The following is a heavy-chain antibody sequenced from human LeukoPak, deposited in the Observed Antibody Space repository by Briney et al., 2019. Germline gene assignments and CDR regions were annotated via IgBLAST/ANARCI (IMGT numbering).Heavy chain of an antibody. CDR1: GFTFSSYA. CDR3: ARFFVAGWFFFDY. CDR2: IYYSGST. J-gene: IGHJ4*02. V-gene: IGHV4-39*01. Sequence: GSLRLSCAASGFTFSSYAMSWVRQPPGKGLEWIGSIYYSGSTYYNPSLKSRVTISVDTSKNQFSLKLSSVTAADTAVYYCARFFVAGWFFFDYWGQGTLVTVSS. D-gene: IGHD2-15*01.